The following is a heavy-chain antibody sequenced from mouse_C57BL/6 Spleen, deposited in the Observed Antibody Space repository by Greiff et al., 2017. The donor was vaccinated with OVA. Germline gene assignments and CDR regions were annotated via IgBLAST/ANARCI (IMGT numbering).Heavy chain of an antibody. CDR2: IHPTSGST. Sequence: VQLQQPGAELVKPGASVKLSCKASGYTFTSYWMHWVKQRPGQGLEWIGMIHPTSGSTNYNEKFKSKATLTVDKSSSTAYMQLSSLTSEDSAVYNSASDGDYDWPWFAYWGQGTLVTVSA. J-gene: IGHJ3*01. V-gene: IGHV1-64*01. D-gene: IGHD2-4*01. CDR3: ASDGDYDWPWFAY. CDR1: GYTFTSYW.